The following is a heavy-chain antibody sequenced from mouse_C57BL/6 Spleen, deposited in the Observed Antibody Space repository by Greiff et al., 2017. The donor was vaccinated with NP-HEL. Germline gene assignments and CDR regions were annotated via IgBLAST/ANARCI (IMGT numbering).Heavy chain of an antibody. CDR3: ARSLPNYYAYAMDY. D-gene: IGHD1-1*01. CDR2: IYPRDGST. J-gene: IGHJ4*01. CDR1: GYTFTSYD. Sequence: VQLQESGPELVKPGASVKLSCKASGYTFTSYDINWVKQRPGPGLEWIGWIYPRDGSTKYNEKFKGKATLTVDTSSSTAYMELHSLTSEDAAVYFCARSLPNYYAYAMDYWGQGTSVTVSS. V-gene: IGHV1-85*01.